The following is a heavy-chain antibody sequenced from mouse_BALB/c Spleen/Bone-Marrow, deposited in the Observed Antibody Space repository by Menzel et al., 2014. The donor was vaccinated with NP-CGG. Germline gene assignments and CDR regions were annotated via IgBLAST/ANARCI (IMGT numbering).Heavy chain of an antibody. CDR2: IRNKANGYTT. CDR3: ARDDYYAMDY. CDR1: GFTFXDYY. Sequence: EVHLVESGGGLVQPGGSLRLSCATSGFTFXDYYMSWVRQPPGKALEWLGFIRNKANGYTTEYSASVKGRFTISRDNSQSILYLQMNTLRAEDSATYYCARDDYYAMDYWGQGTSVTVSS. V-gene: IGHV7-3*02. J-gene: IGHJ4*01.